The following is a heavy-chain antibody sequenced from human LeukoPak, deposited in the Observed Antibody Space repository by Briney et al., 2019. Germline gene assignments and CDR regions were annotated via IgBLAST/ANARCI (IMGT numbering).Heavy chain of an antibody. CDR1: GFTFSSYS. V-gene: IGHV3-21*01. Sequence: GGSLRLSCAASGFTFSSYSMNWVRQAPGKGLEWVSSISSSSSYIYYADSVKGRFTISRDNAKNSLYLQMNSLRAEDTAVYYCARDWEQQLVPFDYWGQGTLVTVSS. CDR2: ISSSSSYI. CDR3: ARDWEQQLVPFDY. D-gene: IGHD6-13*01. J-gene: IGHJ4*02.